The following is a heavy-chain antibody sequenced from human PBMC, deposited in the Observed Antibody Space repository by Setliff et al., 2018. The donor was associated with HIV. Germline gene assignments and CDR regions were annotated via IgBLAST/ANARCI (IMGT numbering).Heavy chain of an antibody. V-gene: IGHV4-34*01. CDR3: ARRIYGNNPYFDY. Sequence: SETLSLTCAVYGGSFSGYNWSWIRQPPGKGLEWIGEINHSGSTYYNPSLKSRVTISVDTSKNQFSLKLSSVTAADTAVYYCARRIYGNNPYFDYWSQGTLVTVSS. D-gene: IGHD4-17*01. CDR2: INHSGST. CDR1: GGSFSGYN. J-gene: IGHJ4*02.